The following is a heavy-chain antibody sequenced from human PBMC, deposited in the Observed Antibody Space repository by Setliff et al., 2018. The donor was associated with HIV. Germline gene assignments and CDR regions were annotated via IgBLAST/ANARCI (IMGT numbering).Heavy chain of an antibody. CDR2: ISAYNGNT. V-gene: IGHV1-18*01. CDR1: GYTFTSYD. Sequence: ASVKVSCKASGYTFTSYDISWVRQAPGQGLEWMGWISAYNGNTNYAQKLQGRVTMTTDTSTSTAYMELRNLRSDDTAVYYCAREIGDYYDSSGYYPPTDYYYGMDVWGQGTTVTVSS. CDR3: AREIGDYYDSSGYYPPTDYYYGMDV. D-gene: IGHD3-22*01. J-gene: IGHJ6*02.